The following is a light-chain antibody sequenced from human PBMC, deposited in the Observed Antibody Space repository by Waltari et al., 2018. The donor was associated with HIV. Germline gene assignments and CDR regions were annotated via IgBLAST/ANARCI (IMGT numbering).Light chain of an antibody. CDR2: GNI. CDR1: SSNIGAGYD. CDR3: QSYDSSLSGSWV. J-gene: IGLJ3*02. Sequence: RVTISCTGSSSNIGAGYDVHWYQHLPGTAPKLLIYGNINRPSGVPDRFSGSKSGTSASLAITGLQAEDEADYYCQSYDSSLSGSWVFGGGTKLTVL. V-gene: IGLV1-40*01.